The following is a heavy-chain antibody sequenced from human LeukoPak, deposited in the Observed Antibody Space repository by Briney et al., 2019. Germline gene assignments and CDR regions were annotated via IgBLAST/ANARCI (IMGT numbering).Heavy chain of an antibody. V-gene: IGHV2-70*11. CDR1: GFSLSTSGMC. Sequence: SGPALVKPTQTPTLTCTFSGFSLSTSGMCVSWIRQPPGKALEWLARIDWDDDKYYSTSLKTRLTISKDTSKNQVVLTMTNMDPVDTATYYCARIHLSSYYFDYWGQGTLVTVSS. D-gene: IGHD6-6*01. CDR3: ARIHLSSYYFDY. CDR2: IDWDDDK. J-gene: IGHJ4*02.